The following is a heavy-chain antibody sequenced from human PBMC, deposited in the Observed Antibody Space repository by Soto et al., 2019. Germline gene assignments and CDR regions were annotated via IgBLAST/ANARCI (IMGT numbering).Heavy chain of an antibody. V-gene: IGHV5-51*01. Sequence: PGESLKISCKGSGYSFTSYWIGWVRQMPGKGLEWMGIIYPGDSDTRYSPPFQGQVTISADKSISTAYLQWSSLKASDTAMYYCARHTIAVAGTSLRYYYYYMDVWGKGTTVTVSS. CDR3: ARHTIAVAGTSLRYYYYYMDV. CDR1: GYSFTSYW. CDR2: IYPGDSDT. J-gene: IGHJ6*03. D-gene: IGHD6-19*01.